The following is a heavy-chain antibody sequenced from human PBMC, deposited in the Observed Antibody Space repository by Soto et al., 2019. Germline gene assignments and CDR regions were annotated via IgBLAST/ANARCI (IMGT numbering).Heavy chain of an antibody. CDR3: ATDRLEITGTTFYLFDN. CDR1: GYSFTSHY. J-gene: IGHJ4*02. D-gene: IGHD1-20*01. CDR2: FDPEDGET. Sequence: ASVKVSCKAIGYSFTSHYIHWVRQAPGKGLEWMGGFDPEDGETIYAQKFQGRVTMTEDTSTDTAYMELSSLRSEDTAVYYCATDRLEITGTTFYLFDNWGEGTLVTVS. V-gene: IGHV1-24*01.